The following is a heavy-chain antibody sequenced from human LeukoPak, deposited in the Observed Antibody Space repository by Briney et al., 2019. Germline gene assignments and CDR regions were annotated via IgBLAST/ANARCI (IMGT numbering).Heavy chain of an antibody. V-gene: IGHV4-30-4*01. D-gene: IGHD2-8*02. CDR2: IYYSGST. CDR3: ARAHPYPGRRVLDP. CDR1: GDSISSGGYY. J-gene: IGHJ5*02. Sequence: SETLSLTCTVSGDSISSGGYYWSWIRQPPGKGLEWIGYIYYSGSTYYNPSLKSRVTISVDTSKNQFSLKLSSVTAADTAVYYCARAHPYPGRRVLDPWGQGTLVTVSS.